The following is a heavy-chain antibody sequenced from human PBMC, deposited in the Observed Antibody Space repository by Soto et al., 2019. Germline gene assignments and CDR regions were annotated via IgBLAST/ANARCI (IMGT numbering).Heavy chain of an antibody. D-gene: IGHD1-1*01. J-gene: IGHJ4*02. Sequence: PGGSLRLSCTASGFTFSNYAMSWVRQAPGKGLEWVSTLSSSGDDTYYADSVKGRFTISRDNSKNTLYLQMNSLRAEDTAIYYCAKGLDRASLDFWGQGALVTVSS. V-gene: IGHV3-23*01. CDR1: GFTFSNYA. CDR2: LSSSGDDT. CDR3: AKGLDRASLDF.